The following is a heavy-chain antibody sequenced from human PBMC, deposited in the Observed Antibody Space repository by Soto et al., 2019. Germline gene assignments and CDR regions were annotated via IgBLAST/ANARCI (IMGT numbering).Heavy chain of an antibody. CDR2: ILPVVGAA. J-gene: IGHJ3*02. Sequence: QVQLVQSGAEVKKPGSSGRVSCKASGATLDTFINYGITWVRQAPGQGLERVGGILPVVGAANHAQKFKGRVTISAGEFTRKVNMELSSLWLDDTAVYYFARGADTNILVLMYDSLEIWGQGTMVTVSS. CDR1: GATLDTFINYG. D-gene: IGHD3-16*01. V-gene: IGHV1-69*12. CDR3: ARGADTNILVLMYDSLEI.